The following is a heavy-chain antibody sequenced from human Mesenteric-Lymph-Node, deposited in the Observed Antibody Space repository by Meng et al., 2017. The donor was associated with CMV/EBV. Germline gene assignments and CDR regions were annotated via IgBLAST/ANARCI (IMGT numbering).Heavy chain of an antibody. CDR1: GFSFRTYA. Sequence: GGSLRLSCAASGFSFRTYAMTWVRQAPGKGLEWVSGISGSGGDTYYADSVQGRFTISRDNSKNTLYLQMNSLRAGDTAVYYCARERALGAYYYGMDVWGQGTTVTVSS. CDR2: ISGSGGDT. V-gene: IGHV3-23*01. CDR3: ARERALGAYYYGMDV. D-gene: IGHD6-13*01. J-gene: IGHJ6*02.